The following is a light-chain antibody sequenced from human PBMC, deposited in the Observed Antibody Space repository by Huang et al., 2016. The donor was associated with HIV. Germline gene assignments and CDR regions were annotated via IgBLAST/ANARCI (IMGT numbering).Light chain of an antibody. CDR3: QQSYSTLRYT. J-gene: IGKJ2*01. Sequence: DIQMTQSPSSLSASVGDRVTITCRARQSISSYLNWYQQKPGKAPKLLIYAASSLQSGVPSRFSGSGSGTYFTLTISSLQPEDFATYYCQQSYSTLRYTFGQGTKLEIK. CDR1: QSISSY. V-gene: IGKV1-39*01. CDR2: AAS.